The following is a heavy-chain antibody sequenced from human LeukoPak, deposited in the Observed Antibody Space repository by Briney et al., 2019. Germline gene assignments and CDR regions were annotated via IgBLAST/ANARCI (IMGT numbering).Heavy chain of an antibody. D-gene: IGHD5-18*01. CDR1: GYTFTSYY. Sequence: ASVKVSCKASGYTFTSYYMHWVRQAPGQGLEWMGIINPSGGRTSYAQKFQGRVTMTRDTSTSTVYMELSSLRSEDTAVYYCARDAVVDTAMVTFDYWGQGTLVTVSS. J-gene: IGHJ4*02. CDR3: ARDAVVDTAMVTFDY. CDR2: INPSGGRT. V-gene: IGHV1-46*01.